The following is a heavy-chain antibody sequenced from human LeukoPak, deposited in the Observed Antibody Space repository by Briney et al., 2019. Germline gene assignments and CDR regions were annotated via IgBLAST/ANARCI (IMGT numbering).Heavy chain of an antibody. CDR3: ATIAAGYERAFDI. CDR2: ISSSGSTI. V-gene: IGHV3-48*03. CDR1: GFTFSSYE. Sequence: GGSLRLSCAASGFTFSSYEMNWVRQAPGKGLEWVSYISSSGSTIYYADSVKGRFTISRDNSKNTLYLQMNSLRAEDTAVYYCATIAAGYERAFDIWGQGTMVTVSS. D-gene: IGHD6-13*01. J-gene: IGHJ3*02.